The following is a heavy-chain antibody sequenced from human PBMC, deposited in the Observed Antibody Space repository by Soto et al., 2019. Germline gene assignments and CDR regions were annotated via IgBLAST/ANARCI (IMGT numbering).Heavy chain of an antibody. Sequence: GGSLRLSCAASGFTFSSYGMHWVRQAPGKGLEWVAVISYDGSNKYYADSVKGRFTISRDNSKNTLYLQMNSLRAEDTAVYYCAREKLVAYYYYYGMDVWGQGTTVTVSS. V-gene: IGHV3-30*03. CDR2: ISYDGSNK. J-gene: IGHJ6*02. CDR3: AREKLVAYYYYYGMDV. CDR1: GFTFSSYG.